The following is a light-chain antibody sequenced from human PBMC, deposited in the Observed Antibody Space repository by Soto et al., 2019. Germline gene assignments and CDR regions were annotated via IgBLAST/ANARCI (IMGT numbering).Light chain of an antibody. CDR3: QQYNNWPFS. J-gene: IGKJ5*01. Sequence: PAELSVAPGERGTLSCRAGQGVTTNFAWCQQKSGQSPRLLIYDVSSRATGVPSRFSGTGSETDFTLTISGLQSEDSAIYFCQQYNNWPFSFGQGTRLEI. CDR1: QGVTTN. CDR2: DVS. V-gene: IGKV3-15*01.